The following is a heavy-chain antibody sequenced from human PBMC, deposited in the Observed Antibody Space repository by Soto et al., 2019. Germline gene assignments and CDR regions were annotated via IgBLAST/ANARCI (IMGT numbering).Heavy chain of an antibody. J-gene: IGHJ4*02. CDR2: IIPYYNTL. CDR3: AIGASRWYLYVFDS. Sequence: QAQVVQSGAEVRKPGSSVKLSCKASEGTFNSYAIAWVRQAPGQGLEWMGGIIPYYNTLNYAQKFQDRVTNTSVDSSHAVYLELSSLRSYDTSVYFSAIGASRWYLYVFDSWVPGAVVTVSS. CDR1: EGTFNSYA. D-gene: IGHD6-13*01. V-gene: IGHV1-69*01.